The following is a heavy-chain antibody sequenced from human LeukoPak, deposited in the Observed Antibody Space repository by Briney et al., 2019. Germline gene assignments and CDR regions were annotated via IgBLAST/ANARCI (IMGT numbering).Heavy chain of an antibody. CDR2: INSDGSST. D-gene: IGHD2-15*01. CDR3: ARGAARCSGGHCCPD. CDR1: LFTLSAYW. J-gene: IGHJ4*02. V-gene: IGHV3-74*03. Sequence: PGRSLRPPPAVSLFTLSAYWIHWVPQAPGKGLVWVSRINSDGSSTTYEASVKGRFTISRDNAKNTLYLQANSLRAEDTAVYYCARGAARCSGGHCCPDWGRGTLVSVSS.